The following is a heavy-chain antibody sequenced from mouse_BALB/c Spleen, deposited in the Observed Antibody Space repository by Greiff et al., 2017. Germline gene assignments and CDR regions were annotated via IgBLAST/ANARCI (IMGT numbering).Heavy chain of an antibody. CDR2: ILPGSGST. V-gene: IGHV1-9*01. D-gene: IGHD2-2*01. J-gene: IGHJ4*01. CDR3: ARGFYYGYGGAMNY. CDR1: GYTFSSYW. Sequence: QVQLQQSGAELMKPGASVKISCKATGYTFSSYWLKWVKQRPGHGLEWIGEILPGSGSTNYNEKFKGKATFTADTSSNTAYMQLSSLTSEDSAVDYCARGFYYGYGGAMNYWGQGTSVTVSS.